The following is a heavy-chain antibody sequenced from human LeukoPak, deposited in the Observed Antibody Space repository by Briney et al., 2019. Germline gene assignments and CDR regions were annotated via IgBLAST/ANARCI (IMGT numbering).Heavy chain of an antibody. CDR2: IYTSGST. Sequence: SETLSLTCTVSGGSISSYYWSWIRQPAGKGLEWIGRIYTSGSTNYNPSLKSRVTMSVDTSKNQFSLKLSSVTAADTAVYYCARDRYDFWSGYYTGISWFDPWGQGTLVTVSS. CDR1: GGSISSYY. D-gene: IGHD3-3*01. CDR3: ARDRYDFWSGYYTGISWFDP. V-gene: IGHV4-4*07. J-gene: IGHJ5*02.